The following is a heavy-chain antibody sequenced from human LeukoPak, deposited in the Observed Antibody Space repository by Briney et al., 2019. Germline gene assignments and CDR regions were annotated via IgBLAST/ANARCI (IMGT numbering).Heavy chain of an antibody. CDR1: GFTVSSNY. J-gene: IGHJ3*02. V-gene: IGHV3-53*01. CDR2: IYSGGST. D-gene: IGHD3-22*01. Sequence: PGGSLRLSCAASGFTVSSNYMSWVRQAPGEGLEWVSVIYSGGSTYYADSVKGRFTISRDNSKNTLYLQMNSLRAEDTAVYYCARRRITMIVPDAFDIWGQGTMVTVSS. CDR3: ARRRITMIVPDAFDI.